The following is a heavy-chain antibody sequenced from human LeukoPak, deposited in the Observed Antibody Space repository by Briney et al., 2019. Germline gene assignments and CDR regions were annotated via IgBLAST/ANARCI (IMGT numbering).Heavy chain of an antibody. CDR1: GFTFSNYG. D-gene: IGHD3-22*01. J-gene: IGHJ4*02. CDR3: AKGDNYFDGGGIDY. V-gene: IGHV3-23*01. Sequence: GGSLRLSGAASGFTFSNYGMTWVRQAPGKGLEWVSGISGSGGSPYYADSVKGRFTISRDNSKGTLFLQMSRLTVEDTAVYYGAKGDNYFDGGGIDYWGQGTLVTVSS. CDR2: ISGSGGSP.